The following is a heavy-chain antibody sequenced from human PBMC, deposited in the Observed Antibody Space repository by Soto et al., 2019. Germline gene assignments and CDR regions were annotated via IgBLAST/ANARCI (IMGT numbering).Heavy chain of an antibody. J-gene: IGHJ3*02. Sequence: EVQLVESGGGLVQPGGSLRLSCAASGFTFSSYSMNWVRQAPGKGLEWVSYISSSSSTIYYADSVKGRFTISRDNAKNSLYLQMNSLRVEDTAVYYCARPITIFGVVIPAFDIWGQGTMVTVSS. CDR3: ARPITIFGVVIPAFDI. V-gene: IGHV3-48*01. CDR2: ISSSSSTI. D-gene: IGHD3-3*01. CDR1: GFTFSSYS.